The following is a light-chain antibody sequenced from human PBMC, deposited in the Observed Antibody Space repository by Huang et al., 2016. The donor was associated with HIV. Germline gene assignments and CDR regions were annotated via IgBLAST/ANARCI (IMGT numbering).Light chain of an antibody. J-gene: IGKJ1*01. V-gene: IGKV3-11*01. CDR2: DIS. CDR1: QSVSNY. Sequence: EIVLTQSPATLSLSPGERATLSCRASQSVSNYLAWYQQKPGQAPRLLIYDISSRATGIPPRVSGSGSGTDFTLTISSLEPEDFAVYYCQQRYSSWTFGQGTKVEIK. CDR3: QQRYSSWT.